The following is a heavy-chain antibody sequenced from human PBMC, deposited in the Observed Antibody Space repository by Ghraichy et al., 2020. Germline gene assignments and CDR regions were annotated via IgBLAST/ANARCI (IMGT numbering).Heavy chain of an antibody. CDR3: ASITGTRGGGYYYYGMDV. CDR1: GYTFTGYY. Sequence: ASVKVSCKASGYTFTGYYMHWVRQAPGQGLEWMGWINPNSGGTNYAQKFQGRVTMTRDTSISTAYMELSRLRSDDTAVYYCASITGTRGGGYYYYGMDVWGQGTTVTVSS. CDR2: INPNSGGT. J-gene: IGHJ6*02. V-gene: IGHV1-2*02. D-gene: IGHD1-7*01.